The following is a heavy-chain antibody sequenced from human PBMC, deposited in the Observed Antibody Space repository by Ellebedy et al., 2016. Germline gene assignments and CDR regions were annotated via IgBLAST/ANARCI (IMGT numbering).Heavy chain of an antibody. J-gene: IGHJ6*02. CDR3: TKVRSPDFYKSSGMDV. CDR1: GFTLSRHE. D-gene: IGHD2/OR15-2a*01. Sequence: GGSLRLSXAASGFTLSRHEIHWVRQAPGKGLEWVAGISDDGSDKYYTDSVQGRFTISRDNSKIRVFLQMNSLRLEDTAVYYCTKVRSPDFYKSSGMDVWGQGTTVTVSS. V-gene: IGHV3-30*18. CDR2: ISDDGSDK.